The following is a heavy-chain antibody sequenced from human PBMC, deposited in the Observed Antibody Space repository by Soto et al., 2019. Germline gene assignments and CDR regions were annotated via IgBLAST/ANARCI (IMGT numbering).Heavy chain of an antibody. CDR1: AFTFSDSY. CDR2: ISGNGNTI. CDR3: AQGIAAAGTDY. Sequence: GGSLRLSCAASAFTFSDSYMGWIRQAPGKGLEWLSYISGNGNTIYYADSVKGRFTVSRDNAKNLLYLQMNSLRAEDTAVYYCAQGIAAAGTDYWGQGTLVTVSS. J-gene: IGHJ4*02. V-gene: IGHV3-11*01. D-gene: IGHD6-13*01.